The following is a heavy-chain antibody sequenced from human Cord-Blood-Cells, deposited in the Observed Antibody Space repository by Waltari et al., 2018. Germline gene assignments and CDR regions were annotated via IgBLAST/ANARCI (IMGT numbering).Heavy chain of an antibody. V-gene: IGHV3-74*01. D-gene: IGHD4-4*01. CDR3: ARGGDYSNAFDI. CDR2: INSDGSST. Sequence: EVQLVESGGGLVQRGRSLRLSSAASGFTFSSYWMQWVRQAPGKGPVWVSRINSDGSSTSYADAVKGRFTISRDNAKNTLYLQMNSLRAEDTAVYYCARGGDYSNAFDIWGQGTMVTVSS. CDR1: GFTFSSYW. J-gene: IGHJ3*02.